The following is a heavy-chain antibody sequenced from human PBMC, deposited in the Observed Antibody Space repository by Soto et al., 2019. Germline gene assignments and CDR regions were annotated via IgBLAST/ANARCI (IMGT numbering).Heavy chain of an antibody. CDR1: GGSISSGGYY. D-gene: IGHD2-21*01. J-gene: IGHJ6*04. Sequence: QVQLQESGPGLVKPSQTLSLTCTVSGGSISSGGYYWYWIRQHPGKGLEWIGYIYYSGTTYYNPYIKSRVTISVDTYKKQLSLKMSSVTAADTAVYYCAASCVACGGFNYYGMDVWGKGTTVTVSS. V-gene: IGHV4-31*03. CDR3: AASCVACGGFNYYGMDV. CDR2: IYYSGTT.